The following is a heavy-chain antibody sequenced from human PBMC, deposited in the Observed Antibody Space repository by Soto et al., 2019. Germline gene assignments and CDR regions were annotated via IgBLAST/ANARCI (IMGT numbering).Heavy chain of an antibody. Sequence: GESLKISCKGSGYSFTSYWIGWVRQMPGKGLEWMGIIYPGDSDTRYSPSFQGQVTISADKSISTAYLQWSSLKASDTAMYYCARHDSSDTGSYYYYYGMDVWGQGTTVTVSS. CDR3: ARHDSSDTGSYYYYYGMDV. V-gene: IGHV5-51*01. D-gene: IGHD3-10*01. CDR1: GYSFTSYW. CDR2: IYPGDSDT. J-gene: IGHJ6*02.